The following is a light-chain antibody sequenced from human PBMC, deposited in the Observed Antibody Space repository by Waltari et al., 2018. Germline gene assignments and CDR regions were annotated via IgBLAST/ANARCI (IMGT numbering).Light chain of an antibody. CDR3: LQDHSFHT. J-gene: IGKJ2*01. CDR2: KTS. V-gene: IGKV1-5*03. CDR1: QNINNW. Sequence: IQMTQSPSTLSASVGDRVTITCRASQNINNWLAWYQQKPGKAPKLLIYKTSTLQVGVPLRFSGSASGTEFTLTISSLQPDDLATYYCLQDHSFHTFGQGTKLYIK.